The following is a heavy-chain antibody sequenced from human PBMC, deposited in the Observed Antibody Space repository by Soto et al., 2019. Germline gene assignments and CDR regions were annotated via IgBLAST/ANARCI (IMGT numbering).Heavy chain of an antibody. V-gene: IGHV3-13*01. J-gene: IGHJ4*02. Sequence: EVQLVESGGGLVQPGGSLRLSCAASGFTFSDYDMHWVRQATGKGLEWVSAIGTAGDTYYPGSVKGRFTISRESAKNSLYLQMNSLRAGDTAVYYCAREKAGAIDFWGQGTLVTVSS. CDR3: AREKAGAIDF. CDR2: IGTAGDT. CDR1: GFTFSDYD. D-gene: IGHD6-19*01.